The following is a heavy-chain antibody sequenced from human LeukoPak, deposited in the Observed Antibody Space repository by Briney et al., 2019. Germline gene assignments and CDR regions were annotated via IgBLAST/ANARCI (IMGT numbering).Heavy chain of an antibody. Sequence: PGGSLRLSCAGPGFTFSSYSMNWVRQAPGKGLEWVSYISSSSSTIYYADSVKGRFTISRDNAKNSLYLQMNSLRAEDTAVYYCARDRIQLWSNAFDIWGQGTMVTVSS. CDR1: GFTFSSYS. CDR2: ISSSSSTI. V-gene: IGHV3-48*01. CDR3: ARDRIQLWSNAFDI. D-gene: IGHD5-18*01. J-gene: IGHJ3*02.